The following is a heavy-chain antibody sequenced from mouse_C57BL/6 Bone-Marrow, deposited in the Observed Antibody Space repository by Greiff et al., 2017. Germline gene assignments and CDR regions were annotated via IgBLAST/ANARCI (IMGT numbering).Heavy chain of an antibody. J-gene: IGHJ2*01. CDR3: ARGDYGSSSFDY. V-gene: IGHV1-50*01. CDR2: IDPSDSYT. CDR1: GYTFTSYW. D-gene: IGHD1-1*01. Sequence: VKLQQPGAELVKPGASVKLSCKASGYTFTSYWMQWVKQRPGQGLEWIGEIDPSDSYTNYNQKFKGKATLTVDTSSSTAYMQLSSLTSEDSAVYYCARGDYGSSSFDYWGQGTTLTVSS.